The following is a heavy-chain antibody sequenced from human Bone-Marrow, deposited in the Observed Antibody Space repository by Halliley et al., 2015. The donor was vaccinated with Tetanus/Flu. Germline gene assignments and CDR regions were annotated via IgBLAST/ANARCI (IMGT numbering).Heavy chain of an antibody. CDR3: ARSPSETGFYGMDV. Sequence: WRGIIYPDDSDPRYNPSFQGQVTISADRSLSTAYLQWTSLKASDTAMYFCARSPSETGFYGMDVWGPGTTVTVSS. CDR2: IYPDDSDP. V-gene: IGHV5-51*01. J-gene: IGHJ6*02.